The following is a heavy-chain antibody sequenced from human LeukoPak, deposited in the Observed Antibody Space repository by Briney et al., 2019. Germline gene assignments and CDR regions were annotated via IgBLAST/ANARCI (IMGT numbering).Heavy chain of an antibody. CDR1: GFTFSDYY. CDR3: ARVDSSSSWYGY. V-gene: IGHV3-11*05. CDR2: ISGSSSYT. J-gene: IGHJ4*02. D-gene: IGHD6-13*01. Sequence: GGSLRLSCAASGFTFSDYYMSWIRQAPGKGLEWVSYISGSSSYTNYADSVKGRFTISRDNAKNSLYLQMNSLRAEDTAVYYCARVDSSSSWYGYWGQGTLVTVSS.